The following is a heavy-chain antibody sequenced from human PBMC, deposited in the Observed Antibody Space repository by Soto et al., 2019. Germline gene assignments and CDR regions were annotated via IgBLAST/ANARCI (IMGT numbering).Heavy chain of an antibody. Sequence: RTLSLTCAISGDSVSSNSAAWNWIRQPPSRGLEWLGRTYYRSKWYNDYAVSVKSRITINPDTSKNQFSLQLNSVTPEDTAVYYCARSIAARIDWGQGTLVTVSS. CDR2: TYYRSKWYN. CDR1: GDSVSSNSAA. CDR3: ARSIAARID. J-gene: IGHJ4*02. V-gene: IGHV6-1*01. D-gene: IGHD6-6*01.